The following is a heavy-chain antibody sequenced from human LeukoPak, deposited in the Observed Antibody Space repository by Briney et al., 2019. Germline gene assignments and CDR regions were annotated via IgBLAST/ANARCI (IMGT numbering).Heavy chain of an antibody. Sequence: SVKVSCKASGGAVNIYSIIWVRQAPGQGLEWMGRIVPILNTPHYAQKFQGRTTITADKSTSTAYMELSSLTPEDTAVHFCAREGDTDMADLYYFDYWGQGTLVTVSS. V-gene: IGHV1-69*08. D-gene: IGHD5-18*01. CDR1: GGAVNIYS. J-gene: IGHJ4*02. CDR3: AREGDTDMADLYYFDY. CDR2: IVPILNTP.